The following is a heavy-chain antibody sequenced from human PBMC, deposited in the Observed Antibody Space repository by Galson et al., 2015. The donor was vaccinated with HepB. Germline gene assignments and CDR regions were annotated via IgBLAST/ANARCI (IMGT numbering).Heavy chain of an antibody. Sequence: SLRLSCAASGFTFSDYYMSWIRQAPGKGLEWVSYISSSSSYTNYADSVKGRFTISRDNAKNSLYLQMNSLRAEDTAVYYCARDPGIYSSSWYVQDYWGQGTLVTVSS. CDR3: ARDPGIYSSSWYVQDY. V-gene: IGHV3-11*06. J-gene: IGHJ4*02. CDR2: ISSSSSYT. D-gene: IGHD6-13*01. CDR1: GFTFSDYY.